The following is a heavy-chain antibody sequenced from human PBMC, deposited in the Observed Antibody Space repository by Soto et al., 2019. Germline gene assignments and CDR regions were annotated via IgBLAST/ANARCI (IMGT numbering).Heavy chain of an antibody. V-gene: IGHV3-15*01. CDR3: TTGGYCSGGSCYPPYYYYYGMDV. J-gene: IGHJ6*02. CDR1: GFTFSNAW. Sequence: EVQLVESGGGLVQPGGSLRLSCAASGFTFSNAWMSWVRQAPGKGLEWVGRIKSETDGGTTDYAAPVKGRFTISRDDSKNTLYLQMNSLKTEDTAVYYCTTGGYCSGGSCYPPYYYYYGMDVWGQGTTVTVSS. D-gene: IGHD2-15*01. CDR2: IKSETDGGTT.